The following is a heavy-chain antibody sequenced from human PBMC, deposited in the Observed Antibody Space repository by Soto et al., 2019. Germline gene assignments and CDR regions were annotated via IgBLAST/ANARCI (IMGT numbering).Heavy chain of an antibody. V-gene: IGHV4-34*01. CDR1: GGCFSGYY. D-gene: IGHD3-3*01. CDR2: INHSGST. J-gene: IGHJ6*02. CDR3: ARGLSSRITIFGVVIPASGYYGMDV. Sequence: LSLTFAVHGGCFSGYYWSWIRQPQGKGLEWIGEINHSGSTNYNPSLKSRVTISVDTSKNQFSLKLSSVTAADTAVYYCARGLSSRITIFGVVIPASGYYGMDVWGQGTTVTVSS.